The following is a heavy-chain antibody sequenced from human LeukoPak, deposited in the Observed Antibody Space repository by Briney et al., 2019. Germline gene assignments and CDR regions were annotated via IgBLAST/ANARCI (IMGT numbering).Heavy chain of an antibody. CDR3: ARVPAGVIGMKDAFDI. V-gene: IGHV3-21*01. D-gene: IGHD3-16*02. CDR2: ISWDGGST. J-gene: IGHJ3*02. CDR1: GFTFSNYG. Sequence: GGSLRLSCAASGFTFSNYGMRWVRQAPGKGLEWVSLISWDGGSTYYADSVKGRFTISRHNAKNSLYLQMNSLRAEDTAVYYCARVPAGVIGMKDAFDIWGQGTMVTVSS.